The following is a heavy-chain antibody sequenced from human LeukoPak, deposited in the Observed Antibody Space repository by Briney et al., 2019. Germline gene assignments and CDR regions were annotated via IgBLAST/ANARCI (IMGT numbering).Heavy chain of an antibody. CDR2: INPSGGST. CDR1: GYTFTGYY. J-gene: IGHJ4*02. CDR3: ARAPRLWSAFDY. V-gene: IGHV1-46*01. D-gene: IGHD5-18*01. Sequence: ASVKVSCKASGYTFTGYYIHWVRQAPGQGLEWMGWINPSGGSTSYAQKFQGRVTMTRDMSTSTVYMELSSLRSEDTAVYYCARAPRLWSAFDYWGQGTLVTVSS.